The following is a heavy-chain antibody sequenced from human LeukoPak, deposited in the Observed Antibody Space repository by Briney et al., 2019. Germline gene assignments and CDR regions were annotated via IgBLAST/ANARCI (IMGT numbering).Heavy chain of an antibody. CDR1: GFTVSSNY. CDR2: IFSGGST. Sequence: GGSLRLSCAASGFTVSSNYMSWVRQAPGKGLECVSLIFSGGSTYYADSVKGRFTISRDNSKNTLYLQMNSLRAEDTAVYYCARDLAFSSWSQGTLVTVSS. J-gene: IGHJ4*02. V-gene: IGHV3-53*01. D-gene: IGHD3-16*01. CDR3: ARDLAFSS.